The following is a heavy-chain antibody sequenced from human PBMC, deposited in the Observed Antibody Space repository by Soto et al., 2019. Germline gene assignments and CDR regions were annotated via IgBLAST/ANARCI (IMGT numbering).Heavy chain of an antibody. CDR3: AMVDVYVTPSPQDV. CDR1: GYTFTRYG. CDR2: INTYNGNT. D-gene: IGHD3-16*01. J-gene: IGHJ6*02. V-gene: IGHV1-18*01. Sequence: QVQLVQSGAEVKHPGASVKVSCKASGYTFTRYGIGWARQAPGQGLEWMGWINTYNGNTNYAQNVQGRVTLPTDTSTSTAYMELRSLRSNDTAIYYCAMVDVYVTPSPQDVWGQGTTVIVSS.